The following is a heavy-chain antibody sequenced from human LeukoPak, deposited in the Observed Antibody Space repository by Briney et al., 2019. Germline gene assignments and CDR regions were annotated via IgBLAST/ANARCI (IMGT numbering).Heavy chain of an antibody. D-gene: IGHD1-26*01. V-gene: IGHV3-23*01. CDR2: ISGSGGST. Sequence: GGSLRLSCAASGFTFSSYAMSWVRQAPGKGLEWVSAISGSGGSTYYADSVKGRFTISRDNSKNTLYLQMNSLRAEDTAVYYCARNGGAYSGSYLDYWGQGTLVTVSS. CDR1: GFTFSSYA. J-gene: IGHJ4*02. CDR3: ARNGGAYSGSYLDY.